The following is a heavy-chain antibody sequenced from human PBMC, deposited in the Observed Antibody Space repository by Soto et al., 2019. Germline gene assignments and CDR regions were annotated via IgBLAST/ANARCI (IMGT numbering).Heavy chain of an antibody. CDR2: ISGSGGST. D-gene: IGHD3-10*01. Sequence: GGSLRLSCAASGFTFSSYAMSWVRQAPGKGLEWVSAISGSGGSTYYADSVKGRFTISRDNSKNTLYLQMNSLRAEDTAVYYCAISLSSLHYYYGSGSYPPVQYWGQGTLVTVSS. V-gene: IGHV3-23*01. CDR3: AISLSSLHYYYGSGSYPPVQY. CDR1: GFTFSSYA. J-gene: IGHJ4*02.